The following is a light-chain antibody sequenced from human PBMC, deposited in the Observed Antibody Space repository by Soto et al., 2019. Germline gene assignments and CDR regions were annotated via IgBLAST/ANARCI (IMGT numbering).Light chain of an antibody. CDR2: EVS. CDR3: CSYAGSGTWV. V-gene: IGLV2-23*02. Sequence: QSALTQPASGSGSPGQSITISCTGTSSDVGSYNLVSWYQQHPGKAPKVMIYEVSKRPSGVSNRFSGSKSGNAASLTISGLQAEDEADYYCCSYAGSGTWVFGGGTKLTVL. J-gene: IGLJ3*02. CDR1: SSDVGSYNL.